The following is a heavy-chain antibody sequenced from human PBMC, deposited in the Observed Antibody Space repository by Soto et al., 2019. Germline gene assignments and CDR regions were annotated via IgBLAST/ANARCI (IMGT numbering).Heavy chain of an antibody. J-gene: IGHJ3*02. D-gene: IGHD1-7*01. Sequence: SETLSLTCTVSGSSVSSGSYYWSWIRQPPGKGLEWIGYIYYSGSTNYNPSLKSRVTISVDTSKNQFSLKLSSVTAADTAVYYCARANYARNAFDIWGQGTMVTVSS. CDR2: IYYSGST. V-gene: IGHV4-61*01. CDR1: GSSVSSGSYY. CDR3: ARANYARNAFDI.